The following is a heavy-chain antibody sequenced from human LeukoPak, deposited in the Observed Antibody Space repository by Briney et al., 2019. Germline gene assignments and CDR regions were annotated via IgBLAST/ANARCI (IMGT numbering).Heavy chain of an antibody. V-gene: IGHV3-23*01. CDR3: AKDYYYGSSGYYPGRDAFDI. D-gene: IGHD3-22*01. CDR1: GFTFSSYA. J-gene: IGHJ3*02. CDR2: ISGSGGST. Sequence: LTGGSLRLSCAASGFTFSSYAMSWVRQAPGKGLEWVSAISGSGGSTYYADSVKGRFTISRDNSKNTLYLQMNSLRAEDTAVYYCAKDYYYGSSGYYPGRDAFDIWGQGTMVTVSS.